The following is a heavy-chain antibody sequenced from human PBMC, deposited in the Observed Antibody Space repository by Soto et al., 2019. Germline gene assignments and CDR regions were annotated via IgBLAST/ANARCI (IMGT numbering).Heavy chain of an antibody. D-gene: IGHD7-27*01. J-gene: IGHJ4*02. CDR1: VFDFRSYS. CDR3: ARDPGVAFDY. CDR2: ISSSSSTI. V-gene: IGHV3-48*02. Sequence: HLGGSLRLSFSASVFDFRSYSMNWFRQAPGKGLEWVSYISSSSSTIYYADSVKGRFTISRDNAKNSLYLQMNSLRDEDTAVYYCARDPGVAFDYWGQGTLVTVSS.